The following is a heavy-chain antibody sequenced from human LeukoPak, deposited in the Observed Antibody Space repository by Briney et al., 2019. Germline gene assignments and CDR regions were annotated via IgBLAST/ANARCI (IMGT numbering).Heavy chain of an antibody. V-gene: IGHV4-4*07. CDR3: ARERGSLTGYLSIDY. Sequence: PSETLSLTCTVSGGSISSYYWSWIRQPAGKVLEWIGRIYTTGSTNYNPSLKSRVTISVDTSKNQFSLKLSSVTAADTAVYYCARERGSLTGYLSIDYWGHGTLVTVSS. D-gene: IGHD3-9*01. CDR1: GGSISSYY. J-gene: IGHJ4*01. CDR2: IYTTGST.